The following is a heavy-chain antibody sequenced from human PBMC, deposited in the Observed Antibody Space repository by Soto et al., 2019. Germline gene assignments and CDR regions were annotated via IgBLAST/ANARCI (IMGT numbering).Heavy chain of an antibody. CDR2: IYYSGST. V-gene: IGHV4-31*03. CDR1: GGSISSGGYY. Sequence: QVQLQELGPGLVKPSQTLSLTCTVSGGSISSGGYYWSWIRQHPGKGLEWIGYIYYSGSTYYNPSLKSRVTISVDPSKNQFSLKLSSVTAADTAVYYCARDNDVYYFDYWGQGTLVTVSS. D-gene: IGHD2-8*01. J-gene: IGHJ4*02. CDR3: ARDNDVYYFDY.